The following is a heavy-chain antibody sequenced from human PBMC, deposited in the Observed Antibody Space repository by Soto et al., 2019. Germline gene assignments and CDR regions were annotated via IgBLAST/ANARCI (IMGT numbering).Heavy chain of an antibody. Sequence: SETLSLTCTVSGGSISSDDSYWSWIRQPPGKGLEWIGYIYYSGSTYYNPSLKSRVTISVDTSKNQFSLKLSSVTAADTAVYYCARGGTTVVPDDFDYWGQGTLVTVSS. D-gene: IGHD2-2*01. CDR3: ARGGTTVVPDDFDY. J-gene: IGHJ4*02. V-gene: IGHV4-30-4*01. CDR2: IYYSGST. CDR1: GGSISSDDSY.